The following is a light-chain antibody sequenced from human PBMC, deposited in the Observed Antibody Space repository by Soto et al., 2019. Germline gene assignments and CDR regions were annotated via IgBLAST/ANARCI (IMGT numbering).Light chain of an antibody. J-gene: IGLJ1*01. CDR2: DVN. Sequence: QSVLAQPASVSGSCGQSITISCSGPNTDLGVYGYVSWYQHQPGKAPRLWIYDVNNRPSGISDRFSGSKSGDTASPPIPGLQAEDAADYFCFSKISGFAYGFGTGTK. V-gene: IGLV2-14*01. CDR1: NTDLGVYGY. CDR3: FSKISGFAYG.